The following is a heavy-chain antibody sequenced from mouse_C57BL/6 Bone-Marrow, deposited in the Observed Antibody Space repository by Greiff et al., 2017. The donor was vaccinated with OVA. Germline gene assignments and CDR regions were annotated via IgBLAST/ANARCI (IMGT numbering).Heavy chain of an antibody. J-gene: IGHJ2*01. V-gene: IGHV1-54*01. Sequence: VQLVESGAELVRPGTSVKVSCKASGYAFTNYLIEWVKQRPGQGLEWIGVINPGSGGTNYNEKFKGKATLTADKSSSTAYMQLSSLTSEGSAVYFCARGDYDDFDYWGQGTTLTVSS. CDR3: ARGDYDDFDY. CDR2: INPGSGGT. D-gene: IGHD2-4*01. CDR1: GYAFTNYL.